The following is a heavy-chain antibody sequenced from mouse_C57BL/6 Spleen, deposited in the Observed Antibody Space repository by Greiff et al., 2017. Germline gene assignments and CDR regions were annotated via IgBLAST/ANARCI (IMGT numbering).Heavy chain of an antibody. D-gene: IGHD1-1*01. CDR1: GFTFSDYG. Sequence: EVHLVESGGGLVKPGGSLKLSCAASGFTFSDYGMHWVRQAPEKGLEWVAYISSGSSTIYYADTVKGRFTIAKDNAKNTLFLQLTSLRSEDTAMYYCARKNYYDGSSYYAMDYWGQGTSVTVSS. V-gene: IGHV5-17*01. CDR3: ARKNYYDGSSYYAMDY. J-gene: IGHJ4*01. CDR2: ISSGSSTI.